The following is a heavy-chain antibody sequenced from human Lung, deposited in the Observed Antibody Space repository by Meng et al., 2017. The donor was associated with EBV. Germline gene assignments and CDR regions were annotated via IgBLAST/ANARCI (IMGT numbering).Heavy chain of an antibody. CDR2: INAGNGKR. D-gene: IGHD3-10*01. CDR3: ARDGRSYYPL. Sequence: HVQLGQSGAELKKPGASVKVSCKASGYNFTAYALNWVRQAPGQRLEWMGWINAGNGKRKYSEKFQGRVTFTRDTPATTIYMELSSLRSEDTAVYYCARDGRSYYPLWGQGTLVTVSS. CDR1: GYNFTAYA. V-gene: IGHV1-3*01. J-gene: IGHJ4*02.